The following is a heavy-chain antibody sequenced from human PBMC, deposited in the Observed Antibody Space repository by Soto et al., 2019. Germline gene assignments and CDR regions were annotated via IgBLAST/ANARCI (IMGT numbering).Heavy chain of an antibody. CDR3: VRVFSGWGIVGALIDY. D-gene: IGHD1-26*01. CDR2: IYYSGST. J-gene: IGHJ4*02. Sequence: SETLSLTCTVSGGSVSSGSYYWSWIRQPPGKGLEWIGYIYYSGSTNYNPSLKSRVTISVDTSKNQFSLKLSSVTAADTAVYYCVRVFSGWGIVGALIDYWGQGTLVTVSA. CDR1: GGSVSSGSYY. V-gene: IGHV4-61*01.